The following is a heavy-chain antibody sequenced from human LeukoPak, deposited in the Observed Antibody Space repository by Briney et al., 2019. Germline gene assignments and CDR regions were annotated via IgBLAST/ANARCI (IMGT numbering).Heavy chain of an antibody. CDR1: GFTFSSYG. Sequence: PGGTLRLSCAASGFTFSSYGMSWVRQPPGKGLEWIGSIYYSGSTYYNPSLKSRVTISVDTSKNQFSLKLSSVTAADTAVYYCARVAAAENYYYYMDVWGKGTTVTVSS. D-gene: IGHD6-13*01. CDR3: ARVAAAENYYYYMDV. V-gene: IGHV4-39*07. J-gene: IGHJ6*03. CDR2: IYYSGST.